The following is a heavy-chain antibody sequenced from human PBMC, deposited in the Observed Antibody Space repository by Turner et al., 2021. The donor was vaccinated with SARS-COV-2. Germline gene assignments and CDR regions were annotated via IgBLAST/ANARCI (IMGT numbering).Heavy chain of an antibody. CDR1: GFTFSSYD. V-gene: IGHV3-30*04. D-gene: IGHD1-26*01. Sequence: QVQLVESGGGVVQPGRSLRLSCAASGFTFSSYDMYWVRQAPGKGLEWVTVISYDGSNKYYADSVKGRFTISRDNSKNTLYLQMNSLRAEDTSVYYWARPYSGSYFGWFDPWGQGTLVTVSS. CDR2: ISYDGSNK. CDR3: ARPYSGSYFGWFDP. J-gene: IGHJ5*02.